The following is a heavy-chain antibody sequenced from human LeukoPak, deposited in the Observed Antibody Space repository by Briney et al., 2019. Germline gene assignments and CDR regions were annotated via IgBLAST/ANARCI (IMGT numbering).Heavy chain of an antibody. J-gene: IGHJ6*03. CDR1: GVSLRGYY. Sequence: SETLSLTCAVYGVSLRGYYWSWIRQSPEKGLEWIGEISHEGDSIYNPSLKSRPTLSVDMSKNQFSLNLRSVTAADTAVYYCARGRNYVSDYYFDVWGKGTTVIVSS. CDR2: ISHEGDS. D-gene: IGHD1-7*01. CDR3: ARGRNYVSDYYFDV. V-gene: IGHV4-34*01.